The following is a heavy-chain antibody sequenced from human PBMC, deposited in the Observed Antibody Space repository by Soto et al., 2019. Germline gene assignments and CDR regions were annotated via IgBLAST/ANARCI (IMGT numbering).Heavy chain of an antibody. CDR3: ARYYYDSSGSFDY. CDR2: IPYDGGNK. Sequence: LRLSCAASGFTFSSYAMHWVRQAPGKGLEWVAVIPYDGGNKYYADSVKGRFTISRDNSKNTLYLQMNSLRAEDTAVYYCARYYYDSSGSFDYWGQGTLVTVSS. D-gene: IGHD3-22*01. J-gene: IGHJ4*02. CDR1: GFTFSSYA. V-gene: IGHV3-30-3*01.